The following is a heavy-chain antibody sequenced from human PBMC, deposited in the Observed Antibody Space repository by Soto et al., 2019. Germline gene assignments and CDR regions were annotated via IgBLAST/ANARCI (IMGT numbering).Heavy chain of an antibody. D-gene: IGHD3-3*01. CDR1: GFTFSSNG. J-gene: IGHJ4*02. CDR2: ISYDGSDK. V-gene: IGHV3-30*18. CDR3: AKGTGFLERL. Sequence: ESGGGVVQPGRSLRLSCAASGFTFSSNGMHWVRQAPGKGLEWVAGISYDGSDKRYADSVKGQFTISRDNSKNMLFLQINSLRTEDTAVYYCAKGTGFLERLWGRGTLVTVSS.